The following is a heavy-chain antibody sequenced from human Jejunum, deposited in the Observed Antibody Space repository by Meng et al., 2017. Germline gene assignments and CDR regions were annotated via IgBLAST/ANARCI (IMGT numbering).Heavy chain of an antibody. J-gene: IGHJ4*02. D-gene: IGHD2/OR15-2a*01. Sequence: QVRLLQPGAEVTKPGYSVKVSGKATGCIFSSYILSWVRQAHGQGLEWMGGIIPLFGRVNYAQIFQDKLQITADASTTTTHMELSSLTSDDTAVYFCTSSHLSPAGPFFDSWGPGTLVTVSS. CDR1: GCIFSSYI. CDR3: TSSHLSPAGPFFDS. CDR2: IIPLFGRV. V-gene: IGHV1-69*01.